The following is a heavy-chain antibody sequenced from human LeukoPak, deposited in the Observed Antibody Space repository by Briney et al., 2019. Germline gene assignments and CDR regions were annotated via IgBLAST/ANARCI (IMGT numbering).Heavy chain of an antibody. CDR1: GGSISSYY. J-gene: IGHJ1*01. V-gene: IGHV4-59*08. CDR2: IHHSGST. Sequence: SETLSLTCTVSGGSISSYYWSWIRQPPGKGLEWIGSIHHSGSTNYNPSLKSRVTISLDTSKNQFSLKLSSVTAADTAVYYCARAYQYFQHWGQGTLVTVSS. CDR3: ARAYQYFQH.